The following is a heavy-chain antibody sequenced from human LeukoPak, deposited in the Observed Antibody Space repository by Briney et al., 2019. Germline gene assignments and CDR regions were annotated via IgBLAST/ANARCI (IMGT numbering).Heavy chain of an antibody. D-gene: IGHD6-19*01. CDR2: IIPIFGTA. V-gene: IGHV1-69*05. CDR3: AREVVGAVAGARYYYYYYMDV. J-gene: IGHJ6*03. CDR1: GGTFSSYA. Sequence: SVKVSCKASGGTFSSYAISWVRQAPGQGLEWMGRIIPIFGTANYAQKLQGRVTITTDESTSTAYMELSSLRSEDTAVYYCAREVVGAVAGARYYYYYYMDVWGKGTTVTVSS.